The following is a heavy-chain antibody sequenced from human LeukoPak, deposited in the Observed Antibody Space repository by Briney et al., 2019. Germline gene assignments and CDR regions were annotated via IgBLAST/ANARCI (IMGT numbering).Heavy chain of an antibody. CDR1: RGTFNKYA. J-gene: IGHJ5*02. V-gene: IGHV1-69*05. D-gene: IGHD3-16*02. Sequence: SVKVSCKASRGTFNKYAIKWVRQAPGQGFEWMGGIIPPFGTENYPQKFQGRVTITTDEVTNTAYMELRSLRSDDTAVYYCASAPSGFAGELSSWGQGTLVTVSS. CDR2: IIPPFGTE. CDR3: ASAPSGFAGELSS.